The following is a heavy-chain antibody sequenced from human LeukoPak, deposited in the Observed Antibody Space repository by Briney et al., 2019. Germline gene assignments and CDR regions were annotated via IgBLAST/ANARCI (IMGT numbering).Heavy chain of an antibody. CDR2: INPNSGGT. CDR1: GYTLTELS. V-gene: IGHV1-2*02. Sequence: ASVKVSCQVSGYTLTELSMHWVRQAPGQGLEWMGWINPNSGGTNYAQKFQGRVTMTRDTSISTAYMELSRLRSDDTAVYYCARDRTRVCDYWGQGTLVTVSS. J-gene: IGHJ4*02. D-gene: IGHD3-16*01. CDR3: ARDRTRVCDY.